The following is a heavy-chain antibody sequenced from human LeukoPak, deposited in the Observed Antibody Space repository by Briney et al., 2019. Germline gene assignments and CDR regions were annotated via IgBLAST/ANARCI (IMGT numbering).Heavy chain of an antibody. Sequence: PGGSLRLSCAASGFTFSSYSMNWVRQAPGKGLEWVSAIGGSSGSTYYADSVKGRFTISRDNSKNTVYLQMNYLRADDTAVYYCARDPGVVAFHYLDFWGQGTLVTVSS. V-gene: IGHV3-23*01. D-gene: IGHD3-3*01. CDR2: IGGSSGST. CDR1: GFTFSSYS. CDR3: ARDPGVVAFHYLDF. J-gene: IGHJ4*02.